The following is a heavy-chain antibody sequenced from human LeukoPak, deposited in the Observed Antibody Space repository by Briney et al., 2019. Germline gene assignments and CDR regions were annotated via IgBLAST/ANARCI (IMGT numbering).Heavy chain of an antibody. CDR1: SGSISSYY. V-gene: IGHV4-4*07. CDR2: IYTSGST. D-gene: IGHD3-3*01. Sequence: SETLSLTCTVSSGSISSYYWSWIRQPAGKGLEWIRRIYTSGSTNYNPSLKSRVTMSVDTSKNQFSLKLSSVTAADTAVYYCARDHDFWSGYSRAFDPWGQGTLVTVSS. J-gene: IGHJ5*02. CDR3: ARDHDFWSGYSRAFDP.